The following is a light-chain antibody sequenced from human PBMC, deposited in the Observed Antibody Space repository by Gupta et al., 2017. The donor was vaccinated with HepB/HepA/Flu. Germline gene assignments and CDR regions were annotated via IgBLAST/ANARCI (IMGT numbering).Light chain of an antibody. CDR1: QDINYY. V-gene: IGKV1-33*01. J-gene: IGKJ2*01. CDR2: DAT. Sequence: DIQMTQSPSSLSASVGDRVTITCQASQDINYYLIWYQHKPGKAPKLLIYDATNLETRVASRFTGSGSGTDFTLTISSLQTEDIATYYCQQDENLPYTFGQGTKVEMK. CDR3: QQDENLPYT.